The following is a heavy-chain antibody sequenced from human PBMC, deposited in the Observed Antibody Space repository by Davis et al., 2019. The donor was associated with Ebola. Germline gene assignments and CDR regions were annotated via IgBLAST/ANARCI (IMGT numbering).Heavy chain of an antibody. CDR3: ASEPTSLGGSFYRPFYYGMDV. CDR2: ISLPGSSD. J-gene: IGHJ6*02. CDR1: GFTSSENA. D-gene: IGHD1-26*01. V-gene: IGHV3-30-3*01. Sequence: PGGSLRLSCAVSGFTSSENAVHWVRQAPGKGLEWVAVISLPGSSDYYGDSVKGRFTISRDISKNTVNLQMNSLRPDDTAVYYCASEPTSLGGSFYRPFYYGMDVWGQGTAVTVSS.